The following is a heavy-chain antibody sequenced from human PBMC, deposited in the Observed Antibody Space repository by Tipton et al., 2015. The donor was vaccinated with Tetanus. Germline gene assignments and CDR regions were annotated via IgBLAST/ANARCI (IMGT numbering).Heavy chain of an antibody. V-gene: IGHV3-7*01. Sequence: VQLVQSGGGLVQPGGSLRLSCVASGFTFRSYWMSWVRQAPGKGLEWVANIKEDGSEMYYADSVKGRFTISRDNARNSLSVHMNSLTAEDTAVYYCARLRVYCSTACYSREDYWGQGTLVTVSS. J-gene: IGHJ4*02. CDR3: ARLRVYCSTACYSREDY. CDR1: GFTFRSYW. CDR2: IKEDGSEM. D-gene: IGHD2/OR15-2a*01.